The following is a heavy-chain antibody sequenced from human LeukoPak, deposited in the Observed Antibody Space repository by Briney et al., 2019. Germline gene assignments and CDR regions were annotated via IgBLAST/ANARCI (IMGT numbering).Heavy chain of an antibody. V-gene: IGHV5-51*01. CDR3: ARSPRGGYNQGHWFDP. CDR1: GYSFTSYW. J-gene: IGHJ5*02. D-gene: IGHD5-24*01. Sequence: GESLKISCKGSGYSFTSYWIGWVRQMPGKGLEWMGITYPGDSDTRYSPSFQGQVTISADKSISTAYLQWSSLKASDTAMYYCARSPRGGYNQGHWFDPWGQGTLVTVSS. CDR2: TYPGDSDT.